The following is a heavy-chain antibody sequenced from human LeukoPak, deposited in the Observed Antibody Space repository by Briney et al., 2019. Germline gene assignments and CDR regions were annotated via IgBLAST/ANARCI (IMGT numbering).Heavy chain of an antibody. Sequence: ASVKVTCKASGYTFTGYYMHWVRQAPGQGLEWMGWINPNSGGTNYAQKFQGRVTMTRDTSISTTYMELSRLRSDDTAVYYCARDLGISGWYAPPLGYFDYWGQGTLVTVSS. CDR1: GYTFTGYY. J-gene: IGHJ4*02. CDR2: INPNSGGT. CDR3: ARDLGISGWYAPPLGYFDY. V-gene: IGHV1-2*02. D-gene: IGHD6-19*01.